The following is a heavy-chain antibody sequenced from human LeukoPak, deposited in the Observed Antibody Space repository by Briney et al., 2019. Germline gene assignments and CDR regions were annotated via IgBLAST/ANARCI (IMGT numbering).Heavy chain of an antibody. D-gene: IGHD3-10*01. J-gene: IGHJ4*02. CDR2: IYSGGST. V-gene: IGHV3-66*02. CDR3: ARIFRPYEFGEGGSFDY. Sequence: PGGSLRLSCAASGFTVSSNYMSWVRQAPEKRLEWVSVIYSGGSTYYTDSVKGRFTISRGNSKNTLYLQMNSLRAEDTAVYYCARIFRPYEFGEGGSFDYWGQGTLVTVSS. CDR1: GFTVSSNY.